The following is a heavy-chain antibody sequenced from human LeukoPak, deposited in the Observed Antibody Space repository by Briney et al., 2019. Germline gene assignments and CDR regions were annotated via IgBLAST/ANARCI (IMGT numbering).Heavy chain of an antibody. CDR3: ARDNCPECLDY. V-gene: IGHV3-23*01. D-gene: IGHD2-21*01. CDR1: GFTFSSHA. Sequence: TGGSLRLSCAASGFTFSSHAMSWVRQAPGKGLEWVSAISGSGGSTYYADSVKGRFTISRDNAKNSLYLQMNSLRAEDTAVYYCARDNCPECLDYWGQGTLVTVSS. J-gene: IGHJ4*02. CDR2: ISGSGGST.